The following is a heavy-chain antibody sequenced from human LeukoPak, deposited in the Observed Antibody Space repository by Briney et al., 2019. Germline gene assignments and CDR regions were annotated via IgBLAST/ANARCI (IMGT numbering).Heavy chain of an antibody. CDR1: GYTFTGYY. J-gene: IGHJ4*02. V-gene: IGHV1-2*02. D-gene: IGHD3/OR15-3a*01. Sequence: ASVKVSCKASGYTFTGYYMHWVRQAPGQGLEWMGWINPNSGGTNYAQKFQGRVTMTRDTSISTAYVELNSLTSDDTAVYYCTRDSNWTFDDYWGQGTLVTVSS. CDR2: INPNSGGT. CDR3: TRDSNWTFDDY.